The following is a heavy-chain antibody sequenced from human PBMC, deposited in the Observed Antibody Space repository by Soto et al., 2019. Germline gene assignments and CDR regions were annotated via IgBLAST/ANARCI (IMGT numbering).Heavy chain of an antibody. CDR3: AKDMYGPRYGSSTSCLRGFDY. CDR1: GFTFDDYA. CDR2: ISWNSGSI. D-gene: IGHD2-2*01. J-gene: IGHJ4*02. V-gene: IGHV3-9*01. Sequence: EVQLVESGGGLVQPGRSLRLSCAASGFTFDDYAMHWVRQAPGKGLEWVSGISWNSGSIGYADCVKGRFTISRDNAKNPLYIQMNSLRAEDTALYYCAKDMYGPRYGSSTSCLRGFDYWGQGTLVTVSS.